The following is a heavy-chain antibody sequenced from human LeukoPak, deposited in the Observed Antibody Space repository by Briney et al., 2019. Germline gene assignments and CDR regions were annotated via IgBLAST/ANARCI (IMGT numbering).Heavy chain of an antibody. CDR1: GGSFSGYY. J-gene: IGHJ4*02. CDR3: ARPGEGYCSSTSCYAWYYLDY. V-gene: IGHV4-34*01. CDR2: INHSGST. Sequence: PSETLSLTCAVYGGSFSGYYWSWIRQPPGKGLEWIGEINHSGSTNYNPSLKSRVTISVDTSKNQFSLKLSSVTAADTAVYYCARPGEGYCSSTSCYAWYYLDYWGQGTLVTVSS. D-gene: IGHD2-2*01.